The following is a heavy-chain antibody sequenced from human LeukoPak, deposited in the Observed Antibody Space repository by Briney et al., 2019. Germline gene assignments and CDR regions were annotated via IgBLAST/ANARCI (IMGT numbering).Heavy chain of an antibody. CDR2: INPSGGRT. V-gene: IGHV1-46*01. D-gene: IGHD3-22*01. CDR1: GYTFTSYY. CDR3: ARENYYGSTGYKFDY. Sequence: ASVKVSCKASGYTFTSYYMHWVRQAPGQGLEWMGIINPSGGRTTYAQKLQGRVTITRDMSTSTVYMELSSLKSEDTVMYYCARENYYGSTGYKFDYWGQGTLVTVSS. J-gene: IGHJ4*02.